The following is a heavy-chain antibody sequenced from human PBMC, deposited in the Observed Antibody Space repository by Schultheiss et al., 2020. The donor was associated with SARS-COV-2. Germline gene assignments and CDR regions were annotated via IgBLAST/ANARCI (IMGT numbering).Heavy chain of an antibody. Sequence: GESLKISCAASGFTFSSYAMSWVRQAPGKGLEWVSAISGSGGSTYYADSVKGRFTISRDNSKNTLYLQMNSLRAEDTAVYYCVRNRGFDYWGQGTLVTVSS. CDR2: ISGSGGST. D-gene: IGHD2/OR15-2a*01. CDR1: GFTFSSYA. J-gene: IGHJ4*02. CDR3: VRNRGFDY. V-gene: IGHV3-23*01.